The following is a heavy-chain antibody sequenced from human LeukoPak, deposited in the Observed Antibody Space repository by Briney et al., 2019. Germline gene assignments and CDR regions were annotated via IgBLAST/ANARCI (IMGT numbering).Heavy chain of an antibody. Sequence: SKTLSLTCTVSGGSISSGDYYWSWIRQPPGKGLESIGYSYYSGSTYYNPSLKSRVTISVDTSKNHFSLKLSSVTAADTAVYYCARVGGAAAAGTSFDGHWGQGTMVTVSS. CDR1: GGSISSGDYY. CDR2: SYYSGST. D-gene: IGHD6-13*01. J-gene: IGHJ3*01. CDR3: ARVGGAAAAGTSFDGH. V-gene: IGHV4-30-4*01.